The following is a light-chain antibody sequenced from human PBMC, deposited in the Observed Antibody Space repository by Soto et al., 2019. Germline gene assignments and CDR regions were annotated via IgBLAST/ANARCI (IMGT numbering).Light chain of an antibody. J-gene: IGKJ5*01. CDR2: GAS. Sequence: EIVLTQSPGTLSLSPGERATLSCRASQGVFSNFLAWYQQKPGQAPGLLIYGASSRATGIPDRFSGSGSGTEFTLTISRLEPEDFEVYFCQQYGSSPITFGQGTRLEIK. CDR1: QGVFSNF. CDR3: QQYGSSPIT. V-gene: IGKV3-20*01.